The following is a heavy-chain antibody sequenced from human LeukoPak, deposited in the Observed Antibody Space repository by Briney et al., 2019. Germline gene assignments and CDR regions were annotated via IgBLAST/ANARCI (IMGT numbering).Heavy chain of an antibody. CDR1: GGSISSSSYY. CDR2: IYYSGST. V-gene: IGHV4-39*07. J-gene: IGHJ4*02. CDR3: ARILFRYYDSTGPSYYFDY. Sequence: SETLSLTCTVSGGSISSSSYYWGWIRQPPGKGLEWIGSIYYSGSTYYNPSLKSRVTISVDTSKNQFSLKLSSVTAADTAVYYCARILFRYYDSTGPSYYFDYWGQGTLVTVSS. D-gene: IGHD3-22*01.